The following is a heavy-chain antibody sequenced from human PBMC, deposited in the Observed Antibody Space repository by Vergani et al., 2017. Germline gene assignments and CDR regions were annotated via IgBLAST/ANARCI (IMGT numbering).Heavy chain of an antibody. Sequence: EVQLLESGGGLVQPGGSLRLSCAASGFTFSSYAMSWVRQAPGKGLEWVSAIYSGGSTYYADSVKGRFTISRDNSKNTLYLQMNSLRAEDTAVYYCASGSVSYYFDYWGQGTLVTVSS. CDR2: IYSGGST. CDR3: ASGSVSYYFDY. J-gene: IGHJ4*02. V-gene: IGHV3-23*05. CDR1: GFTFSSYA.